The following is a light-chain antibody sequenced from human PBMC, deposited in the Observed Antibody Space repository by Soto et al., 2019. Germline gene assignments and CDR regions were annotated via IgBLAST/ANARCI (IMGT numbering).Light chain of an antibody. CDR1: QTVSSY. V-gene: IGKV3-11*01. CDR2: DAS. Sequence: EIVLTQSPATLSLSPGERATLSCRASQTVSSYLAWYQQKPGQAPRLLVYDASDRATGIPARFSGSGSGTDFTLTLSSLAPEDFAVYYCQHRRTFGQGTRLEIK. CDR3: QHRRT. J-gene: IGKJ5*01.